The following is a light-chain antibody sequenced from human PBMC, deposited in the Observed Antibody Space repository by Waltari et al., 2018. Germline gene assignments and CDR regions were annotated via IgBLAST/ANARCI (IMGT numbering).Light chain of an antibody. CDR3: CSYGGSFDPYLV. Sequence: QSALTQPASVSGSPGQSITISCIGTSNDVGKYNLVSWYQQHPGKVPKLIIYEVTKRPSEISNRCFGSKSGRTASLTISGLQAEDEADYYCCSYGGSFDPYLVFGGGTKLTVL. J-gene: IGLJ2*01. V-gene: IGLV2-23*02. CDR2: EVT. CDR1: SNDVGKYNL.